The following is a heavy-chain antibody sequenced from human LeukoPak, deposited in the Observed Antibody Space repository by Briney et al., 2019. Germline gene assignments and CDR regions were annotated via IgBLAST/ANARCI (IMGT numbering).Heavy chain of an antibody. J-gene: IGHJ6*03. CDR1: GFTFNIYA. CDR3: VMSHFWCAYDYYYHYMDF. CDR2: ISDSGAGT. Sequence: GGSLRLSCAASGFTFNIYAMSWVRQAPGKGLEWVSGISDSGAGTFYADSVKGRFTISRDNSKNTLYLQMNSLRAEDTAIYYWVMSHFWCAYDYYYHYMDFWGKGTTVTVSS. V-gene: IGHV3-23*01. D-gene: IGHD3-3*02.